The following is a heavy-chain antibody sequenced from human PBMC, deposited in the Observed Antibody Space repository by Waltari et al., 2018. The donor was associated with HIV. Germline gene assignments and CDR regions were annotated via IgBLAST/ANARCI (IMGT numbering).Heavy chain of an antibody. V-gene: IGHV3-7*01. D-gene: IGHD6-13*01. Sequence: EVQLVESGGGLVRPGGSLRLSCAASGFTFSTYWMNWVRQAPGMGLEWVAKIKQDGSERHYVDSVKGRFTISRDNAKNSLYLQMNSLRAEDTAVYYCARSSWHDYWGQGTLVTVSS. J-gene: IGHJ4*02. CDR1: GFTFSTYW. CDR3: ARSSWHDY. CDR2: IKQDGSER.